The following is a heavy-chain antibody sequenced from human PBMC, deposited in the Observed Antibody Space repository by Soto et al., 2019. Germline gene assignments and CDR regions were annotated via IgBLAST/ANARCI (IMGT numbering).Heavy chain of an antibody. CDR2: IYHSGST. CDR3: ARASTGYSNWFDP. V-gene: IGHV4-4*02. Sequence: SETLSLTCAVSGDSISSSNWWSWVRQPPGKGLEWIGEIYHSGSTNYNPSLKSRVTISVDKSKNQFSLKLSSVTAADTAVYYCARASTGYSNWFDPWGQGTLVTVSS. CDR1: GDSISSSNW. J-gene: IGHJ5*02. D-gene: IGHD3-9*01.